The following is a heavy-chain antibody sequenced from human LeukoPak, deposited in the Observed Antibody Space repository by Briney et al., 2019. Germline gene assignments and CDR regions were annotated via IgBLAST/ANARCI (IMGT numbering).Heavy chain of an antibody. D-gene: IGHD4-11*01. V-gene: IGHV3-23*01. CDR2: ISNSDGNT. CDR1: GFTLSSYA. J-gene: IGHJ4*02. CDR3: ARGRNYASDY. Sequence: GGSLRLSCIASGFTLSSYAMSWVRQAPGKGLEWASTISNSDGNTYYADSVKGRFTISRDNAQNSLYLQMNSLSAEDTAVYYCARGRNYASDYWGQGTLVTVSS.